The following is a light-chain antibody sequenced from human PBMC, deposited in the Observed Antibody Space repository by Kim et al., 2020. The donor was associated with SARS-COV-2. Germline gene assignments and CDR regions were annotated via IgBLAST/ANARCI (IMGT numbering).Light chain of an antibody. V-gene: IGKV3-20*01. CDR1: QSVSSYY. Sequence: LSPGERATLSCRASQSVSSYYLAWYQQKPGQAPRLLIYGASSRAVGIPDRFSGSGSGTDFTLTISRLEPEDFAVYYCQQYGSSPYTFGQGTKLEI. CDR3: QQYGSSPYT. J-gene: IGKJ2*01. CDR2: GAS.